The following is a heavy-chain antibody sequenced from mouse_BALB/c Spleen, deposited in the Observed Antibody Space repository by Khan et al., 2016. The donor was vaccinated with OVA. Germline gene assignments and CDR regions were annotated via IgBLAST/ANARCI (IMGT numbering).Heavy chain of an antibody. J-gene: IGHJ2*01. CDR1: GYSITSDYA. V-gene: IGHV3-2*02. CDR2: ISYSGST. Sequence: EVELVESGPGLVKPSQSLSLTCTVTGYSITSDYAWNWIRQFPGNQLEWMGYISYSGSTSYNPSLKSRISITRDTSKNQFFLQLHSVTTEDTATYYCARGDYFDYWGQGTTLTVSS. CDR3: ARGDYFDY.